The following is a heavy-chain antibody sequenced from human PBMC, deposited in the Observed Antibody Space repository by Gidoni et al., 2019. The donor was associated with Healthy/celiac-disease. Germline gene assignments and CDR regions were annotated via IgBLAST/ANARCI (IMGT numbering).Heavy chain of an antibody. CDR3: ARARILWFGDAGYYFDY. J-gene: IGHJ4*02. V-gene: IGHV4-34*01. D-gene: IGHD3-10*01. Sequence: RVTISVDTSKNQFSLKLSSVTAADTAVYYCARARILWFGDAGYYFDYWGQGTLVTVSS.